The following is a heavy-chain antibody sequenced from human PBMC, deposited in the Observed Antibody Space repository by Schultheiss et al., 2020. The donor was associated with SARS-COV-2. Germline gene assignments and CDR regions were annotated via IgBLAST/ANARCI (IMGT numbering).Heavy chain of an antibody. V-gene: IGHV3-33*01. CDR2: IWYDGSKK. CDR3: ARGGKFYYDSSGTTDFDY. Sequence: GGSLRLSCAASGFTFSSYGMHWVRQAPGKGLEWVAVIWYDGSKKYYADSVKGRFTISRDNSKNTLYLQMNSLRAEDTAVYYCARGGKFYYDSSGTTDFDYWGQGTLVTVSS. D-gene: IGHD3-22*01. CDR1: GFTFSSYG. J-gene: IGHJ4*02.